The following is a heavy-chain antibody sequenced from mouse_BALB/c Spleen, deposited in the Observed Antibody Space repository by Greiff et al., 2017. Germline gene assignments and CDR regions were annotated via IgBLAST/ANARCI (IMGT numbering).Heavy chain of an antibody. D-gene: IGHD2-14*01. J-gene: IGHJ3*01. CDR2: IDPENGDT. CDR3: ASGDYRYDGFAY. Sequence: EVQLQQSGAELVRSGASVKLSCTASGFNIKDYYMHWVKQRPEQGLEWIGWIDPENGDTEYAPKFQGKATMTADTSSNTAYLQLSSLTSEDTAVYYCASGDYRYDGFAYWGQGTLVTVSA. V-gene: IGHV14-4*02. CDR1: GFNIKDYY.